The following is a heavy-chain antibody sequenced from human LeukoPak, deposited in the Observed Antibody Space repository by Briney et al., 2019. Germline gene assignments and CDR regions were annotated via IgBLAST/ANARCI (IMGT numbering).Heavy chain of an antibody. CDR1: EFTFRRYS. CDR3: AREAGADLGYYYMDV. D-gene: IGHD2-21*02. J-gene: IGHJ6*03. Sequence: GGSLRLSCEASEFTFRRYSMNWVRQAPGKGLEWVSSISSSSTYKYYADSVKGRFTIPRDNARNSLYLQMNNLRAEDTAVYYCAREAGADLGYYYMDVWGKGTTVIVSS. CDR2: ISSSSTYK. V-gene: IGHV3-21*01.